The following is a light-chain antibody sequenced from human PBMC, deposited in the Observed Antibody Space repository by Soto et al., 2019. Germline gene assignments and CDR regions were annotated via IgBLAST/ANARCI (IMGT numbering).Light chain of an antibody. J-gene: IGLJ1*01. V-gene: IGLV2-14*01. CDR2: DVS. CDR3: SSFTSSSTRV. CDR1: SSDVGAYNY. Sequence: QSALTQSASVCGSPGQSITISCTGTSSDVGAYNYVSWYQQHPGKAPKLIIYDVSNRPSGVSNRFSGSKSGNTAPLTISALQAEDEADYYCSSFTSSSTRVFGTGTKVTV.